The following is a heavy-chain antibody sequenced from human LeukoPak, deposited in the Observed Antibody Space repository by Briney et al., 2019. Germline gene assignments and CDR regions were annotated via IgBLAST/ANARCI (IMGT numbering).Heavy chain of an antibody. V-gene: IGHV1-18*04. Sequence: GASVKVSFKASGYTFTSYGISWVRQAPGQGLEWMGWISAYNGNTNYAQKLQGRVTMTTDTSTSTAYMELRSLRSDDTAVYYCARDKSKLLAAPRPFDPWGQGTLVTVSS. D-gene: IGHD3-3*02. CDR2: ISAYNGNT. J-gene: IGHJ5*02. CDR3: ARDKSKLLAAPRPFDP. CDR1: GYTFTSYG.